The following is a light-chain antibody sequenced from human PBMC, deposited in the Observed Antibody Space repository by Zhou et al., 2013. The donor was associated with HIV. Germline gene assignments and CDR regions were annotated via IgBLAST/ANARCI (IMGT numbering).Light chain of an antibody. J-gene: IGKJ5*01. CDR1: RDIGIF. CDR2: DTS. V-gene: IGKV1-33*01. CDR3: QQFDNIPIT. Sequence: DVQMTQSPSSLSPSVGDRVTVTCQASRDIGIFLNWFHQTPGKAPKLIIFDTSKSEAGVPSRFRGSGSGTSFTFTISSLQPEDIATYFCQQFDNIPITFGQGTRLEIK.